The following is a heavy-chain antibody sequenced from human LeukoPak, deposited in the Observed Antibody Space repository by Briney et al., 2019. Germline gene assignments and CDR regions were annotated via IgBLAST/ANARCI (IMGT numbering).Heavy chain of an antibody. CDR1: GFTFSTYT. Sequence: GGSLRLSCAASGFTFSTYTMHWVRQAPGKGLEWVAFIRYDGSKKYYADSVKGRFTISRDNSKNTLYLQMNSLRAEDTAVYYCAKDRQQLVLVPFDYWGQGTLVTVSS. CDR3: AKDRQQLVLVPFDY. CDR2: IRYDGSKK. J-gene: IGHJ4*02. V-gene: IGHV3-30*02. D-gene: IGHD6-13*01.